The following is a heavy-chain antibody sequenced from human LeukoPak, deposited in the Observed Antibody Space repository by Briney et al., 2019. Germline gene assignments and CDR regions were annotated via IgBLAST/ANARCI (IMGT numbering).Heavy chain of an antibody. V-gene: IGHV3-64D*06. CDR2: INSHGGST. CDR3: VKATLGYCSGGTCSADY. CDR1: GFTFSSYA. J-gene: IGHJ4*02. D-gene: IGHD2-15*01. Sequence: GGSLRLSCSASGFTFSSYAMHWVRQAPGKGLEYVSTINSHGGSTYYADSVKDRFTISRDNSKNTLYLLMSSLRSDDTAVYYCVKATLGYCSGGTCSADYWGQGTLVTVSS.